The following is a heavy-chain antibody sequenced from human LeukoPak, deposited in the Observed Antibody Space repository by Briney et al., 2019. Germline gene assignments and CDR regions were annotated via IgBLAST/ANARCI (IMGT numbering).Heavy chain of an antibody. Sequence: GGSLRLSCAASGFTFSSYSMNWVRQAPGKGLEWVSYISSSSSTIYYADSVKGRFTISRDNAKNSLYLQMNSLRVEDTAVYYCTSWGDTTAEYFQRWGQGTLVTVSS. CDR3: TSWGDTTAEYFQR. J-gene: IGHJ1*01. CDR2: ISSSSSTI. D-gene: IGHD2-21*02. CDR1: GFTFSSYS. V-gene: IGHV3-48*01.